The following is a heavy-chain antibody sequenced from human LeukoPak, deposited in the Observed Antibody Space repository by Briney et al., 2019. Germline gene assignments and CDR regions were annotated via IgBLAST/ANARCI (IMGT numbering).Heavy chain of an antibody. V-gene: IGHV1-69*05. J-gene: IGHJ4*02. CDR1: GGTFSSYA. Sequence: SVKVSCKASGGTFSSYAISWVRQAPGQGLEWMGGIIPIFGTANYAQKFQGRVTMTTDTSTNTAYMELRSLKSDDTALYYCARRGDPEYGGKVSLDWGQGTLVTVSS. CDR3: ARRGDPEYGGKVSLD. D-gene: IGHD4-23*01. CDR2: IIPIFGTA.